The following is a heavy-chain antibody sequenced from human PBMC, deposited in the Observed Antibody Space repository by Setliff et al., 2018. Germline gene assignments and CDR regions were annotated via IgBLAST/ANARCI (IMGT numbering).Heavy chain of an antibody. J-gene: IGHJ4*02. CDR3: ARESATIGEFPLYYFDK. CDR2: FHTGGAT. V-gene: IGHV4-61*09. D-gene: IGHD3-10*01. Sequence: LSLTCSVSGGSISSGGFYWSWIRQSAGRGLEWIGHFHTGGATDYNLSLKSRVTISLDSSKNQFSLRLGSVTAADAAVYFCARESATIGEFPLYYFDKWGQGIPVTVS. CDR1: GGSISSGGFY.